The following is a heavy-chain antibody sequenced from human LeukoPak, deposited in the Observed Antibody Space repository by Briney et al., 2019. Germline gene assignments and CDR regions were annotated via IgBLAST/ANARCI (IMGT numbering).Heavy chain of an antibody. V-gene: IGHV3-33*08. CDR2: IWYGGSNK. CDR3: ARGSPVTYFDYMDV. J-gene: IGHJ6*03. D-gene: IGHD4-17*01. Sequence: GGSLRLSCAASGFTFSSYGMHWVRQAPGKGLEWVAVIWYGGSNKYYADSVKGRFTISRDNSKNTLYLQMNSLRAEDTAVYYCARGSPVTYFDYMDVWGKGTTVTVSS. CDR1: GFTFSSYG.